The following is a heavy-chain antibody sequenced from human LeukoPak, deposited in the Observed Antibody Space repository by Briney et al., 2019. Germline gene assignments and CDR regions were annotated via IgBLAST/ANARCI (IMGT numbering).Heavy chain of an antibody. J-gene: IGHJ4*02. Sequence: GGSLRLSCAASGFSFSNYAMSWVRQAAGKGLEWVSVIYSGGSTYYADSVKGRFTISRDNSKNTLYLQMNSLRAEDTAVYYCARDFLGARYYDFWSGSLYYWGQGTLVTVSS. V-gene: IGHV3-66*02. CDR1: GFSFSNYA. CDR3: ARDFLGARYYDFWSGSLYY. D-gene: IGHD3-3*01. CDR2: IYSGGST.